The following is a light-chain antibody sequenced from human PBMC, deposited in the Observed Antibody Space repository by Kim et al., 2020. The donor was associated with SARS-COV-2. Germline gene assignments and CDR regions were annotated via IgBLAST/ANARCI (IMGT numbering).Light chain of an antibody. Sequence: SAYVGDRVTITCRASKSINNWLAWYQQKPGKAPKLLIYAASSLESGVPSRFSGSASGTEFTLTITSLQPDDFATYYCQQYNYYPYTFGQGTKLEI. CDR2: AAS. V-gene: IGKV1-5*01. J-gene: IGKJ2*01. CDR1: KSINNW. CDR3: QQYNYYPYT.